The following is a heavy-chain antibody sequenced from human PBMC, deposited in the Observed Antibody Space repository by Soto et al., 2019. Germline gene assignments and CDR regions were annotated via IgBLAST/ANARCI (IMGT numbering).Heavy chain of an antibody. CDR3: VTRSRGLQTSPPRLDS. V-gene: IGHV3-23*01. Sequence: EVQLLESGGGLVQPGGSLRLSCAASGLTFSGYGMSWVRQAPGTGLEWVSAISGSGSTTYYADSVKGRFTISRDDSKNIRLLQMNSLRAENTAVYYCVTRSRGLQTSPPRLDSWGQGTLVTVSS. D-gene: IGHD4-4*01. J-gene: IGHJ4*02. CDR2: ISGSGSTT. CDR1: GLTFSGYG.